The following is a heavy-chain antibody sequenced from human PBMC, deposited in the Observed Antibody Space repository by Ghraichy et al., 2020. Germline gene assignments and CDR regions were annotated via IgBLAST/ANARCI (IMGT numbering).Heavy chain of an antibody. CDR1: GASISSYY. Sequence: SQTLSLTCGVSGASISSYYWNWIRQPPGKGLEWIGYSYYSGGTKYNPSLKSRVTISLDTSKNQFSLKLSSVTAADTAVYYCARSVGTVVVSAPVRFDPWGQGTLVTGSS. CDR3: ARSVGTVVVSAPVRFDP. D-gene: IGHD2-21*01. V-gene: IGHV4-59*01. CDR2: SYYSGGT. J-gene: IGHJ5*02.